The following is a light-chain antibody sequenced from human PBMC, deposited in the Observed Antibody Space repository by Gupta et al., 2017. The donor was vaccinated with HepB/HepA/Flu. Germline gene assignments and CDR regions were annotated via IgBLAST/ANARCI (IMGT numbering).Light chain of an antibody. V-gene: IGLV1-44*01. CDR1: SSNIGRNT. J-gene: IGLJ1*01. Sequence: QSLLTQPPSASGTPGQRVTISCSGSSSNIGRNTVNWYHQLPGTAPNLLIYNNNQRPSGVPDRFSGSKSGTSASLAISGLRSEDEADYYCATWDDGLNGYVFETGTKVTVL. CDR2: NNN. CDR3: ATWDDGLNGYV.